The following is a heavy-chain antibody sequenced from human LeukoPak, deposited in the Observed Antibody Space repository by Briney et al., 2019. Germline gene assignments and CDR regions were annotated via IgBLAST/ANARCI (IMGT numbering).Heavy chain of an antibody. V-gene: IGHV4-34*01. Sequence: PSETLSLTCAVYGGSFSGYYWSWIRQPPGKGLEWIGEINHSGSTNYNPSLKSRVTISVDTSKNQFSLKLSSVTAADTAVYYCARALGFGELLLYYFDYWGQGTLVTVSS. CDR2: INHSGST. J-gene: IGHJ4*02. CDR3: ARALGFGELLLYYFDY. CDR1: GGSFSGYY. D-gene: IGHD3-10*01.